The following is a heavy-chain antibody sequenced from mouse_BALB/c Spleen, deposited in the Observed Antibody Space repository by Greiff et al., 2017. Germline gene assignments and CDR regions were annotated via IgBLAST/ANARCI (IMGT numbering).Heavy chain of an antibody. CDR1: GYSFTSYW. V-gene: IGHV1-5*01. CDR3: TREGELRRLYYYAMDY. J-gene: IGHJ4*01. CDR2: IYPGNSDT. Sequence: EVQLQQSGTVLARPGASVKMSCKASGYSFTSYWMHWVKQRPGQGLEWIGAIYPGNSDTSYNQKFKGKAKLTAVTSASTAYMELSSLTNEDSAVYYCTREGELRRLYYYAMDYWGQGTSVTVSS. D-gene: IGHD2-4*01.